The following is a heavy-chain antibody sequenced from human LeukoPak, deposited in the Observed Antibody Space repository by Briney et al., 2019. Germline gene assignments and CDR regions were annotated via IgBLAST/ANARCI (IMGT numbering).Heavy chain of an antibody. D-gene: IGHD6-13*01. CDR3: ARDHYSRIDY. V-gene: IGHV3-48*01. J-gene: IGHJ4*02. CDR2: ISGSSSTI. CDR1: GFSFDIYS. Sequence: GGSLRLSCAASGFSFDIYSMTWVRQAPGKGLEWVSYISGSSSTIYYGDSVKGRFTSSRDNAKNSLYLQMNSLRVEDTAVYYCARDHYSRIDYWGQGTLVTVSS.